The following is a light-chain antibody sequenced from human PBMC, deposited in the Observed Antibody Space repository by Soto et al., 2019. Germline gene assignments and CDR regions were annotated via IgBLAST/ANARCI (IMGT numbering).Light chain of an antibody. CDR2: EVS. Sequence: QSALTQPASVSGSPGQSITISCTGNCSDVGSYNLISWYQQRPGTAHKLMFYEVSKRPSGVSNRFAGSKSGNAASLTISVLHAEDEADYSGCSYGSSNVWVFGGGTKLTVL. J-gene: IGLJ3*02. V-gene: IGLV2-23*02. CDR1: CSDVGSYNL. CDR3: CSYGSSNVWV.